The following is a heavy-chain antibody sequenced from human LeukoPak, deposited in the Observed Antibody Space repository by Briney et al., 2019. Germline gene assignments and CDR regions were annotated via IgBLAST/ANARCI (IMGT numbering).Heavy chain of an antibody. V-gene: IGHV4-31*03. D-gene: IGHD2-15*01. CDR3: ARGGYCSGGSCYDY. J-gene: IGHJ4*02. CDR2: IYYSGST. Sequence: KPSQTLSLTCTVSGGSISSGGYYWSWIRQHPGKGLEWIGYIYYSGSTYYNPSLKSRVTISVDTSKNQFSLKLSSVAAADTAVYYCARGGYCSGGSCYDYWGQGTLVTVSS. CDR1: GGSISSGGYY.